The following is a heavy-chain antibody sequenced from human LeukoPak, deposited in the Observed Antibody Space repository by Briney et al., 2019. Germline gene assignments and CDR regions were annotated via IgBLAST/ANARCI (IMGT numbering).Heavy chain of an antibody. D-gene: IGHD2-2*01. J-gene: IGHJ5*02. V-gene: IGHV5-51*01. CDR1: GYSFTSYW. CDR3: ARRSSSTRGWFDP. CDR2: IYPGDSDT. Sequence: GESLKISCKGSGYSFTSYWIGWVRQMPGKGLEWMGIIYPGDSDTRYSPSFQGQVTISVDTSINTAYLQWRSLKASDTAIYYCARRSSSTRGWFDPWGQGTLVTVSS.